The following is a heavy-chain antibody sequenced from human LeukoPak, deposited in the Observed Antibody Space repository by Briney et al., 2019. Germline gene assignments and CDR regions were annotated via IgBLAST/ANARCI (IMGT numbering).Heavy chain of an antibody. V-gene: IGHV4-38-2*01. CDR2: IYHSGST. CDR3: AGRSSRRRLADAFDI. D-gene: IGHD6-6*01. Sequence: GSLRLSCAASGCNFSSYGMRWVRQTPGKGLEWIGSIYHSGSTYYNPSLKSRVTISIDTSKSQFSLKLSSVTAADTAVYYCAGRSSRRRLADAFDIWGQGTMVTVSS. CDR1: GCNFSSYG. J-gene: IGHJ3*02.